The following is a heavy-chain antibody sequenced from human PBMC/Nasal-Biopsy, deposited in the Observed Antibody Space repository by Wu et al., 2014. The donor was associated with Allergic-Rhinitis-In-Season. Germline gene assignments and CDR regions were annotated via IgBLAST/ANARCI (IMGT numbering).Heavy chain of an antibody. V-gene: IGHV6-1*01. J-gene: IGHJ4*02. CDR2: TFYRSKWYY. D-gene: IGHD4-11*01. CDR1: GDSVSTIGLA. CDR3: AKHRHSQPVDY. Sequence: AIVGDSVSTIGLAWNWIRQSPSRGLEWLGRTFYRSKWYYDYAPSVKGRITVNPDTSKNQFSLQLNSVTPEDTAVYSCAKHRHSQPVDYWGKGTLVTVSS.